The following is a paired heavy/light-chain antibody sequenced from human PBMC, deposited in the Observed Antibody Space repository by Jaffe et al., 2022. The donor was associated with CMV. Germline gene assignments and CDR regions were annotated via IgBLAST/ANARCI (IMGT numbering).Heavy chain of an antibody. D-gene: IGHD2-2*02. Sequence: EVQLVESGGGLVKPGGSLRLSCAASGFTFSNAWMSWVRQAPGKGLEWVGRIKSKTDGGTTDYAAPVKGRFTISRDDSKNTLYLQMNSLKTEDTAVYYCTTVVCSSTSCYNAGGYYYYYMDVWGKGTTVTVSS. CDR2: IKSKTDGGTT. CDR3: TTVVCSSTSCYNAGGYYYYYMDV. CDR1: GFTFSNAW. V-gene: IGHV3-15*01. J-gene: IGHJ6*03.
Light chain of an antibody. J-gene: IGKJ5*01. Sequence: EIVLTQSPATLSLSPGERATLSCRASQSVSSYLAWYQQKPGQAPRLLIYDASNRATGIPARFSGSGSGTDFTLTISSLEPEDFAVYYCQQRSNWQTFGQGTRLEIK. CDR3: QQRSNWQT. CDR2: DAS. CDR1: QSVSSY. V-gene: IGKV3-11*01.